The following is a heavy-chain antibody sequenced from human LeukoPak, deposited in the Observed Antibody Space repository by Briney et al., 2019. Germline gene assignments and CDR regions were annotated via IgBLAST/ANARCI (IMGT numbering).Heavy chain of an antibody. V-gene: IGHV4-34*01. CDR2: INHSGST. CDR3: ARCGYSGYDLWAFDY. J-gene: IGHJ4*02. Sequence: SETLSLTCAVYGGSFSGYYWSWIRQPPGKGLEWMGEINHSGSTNYNPSLKSRVTISVDTSKNQFSLKLSSVTGADTAVYYCARCGYSGYDLWAFDYWGQGTLVTVSS. D-gene: IGHD5-12*01. CDR1: GGSFSGYY.